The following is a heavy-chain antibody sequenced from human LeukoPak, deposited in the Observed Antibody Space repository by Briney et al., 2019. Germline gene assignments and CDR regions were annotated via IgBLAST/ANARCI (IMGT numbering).Heavy chain of an antibody. V-gene: IGHV4-59*01. Sequence: SETLSLTCSVSVGSLISYYWSWIRQPPGKGLEWIGYIYYSGSAKYNPSLKSRVTISVDTSKNQFSLKLTSVTAADTAVYYCARDIGAARSDYWGQGTLVTVSS. J-gene: IGHJ4*02. CDR2: IYYSGSA. D-gene: IGHD6-6*01. CDR3: ARDIGAARSDY. CDR1: VGSLISYY.